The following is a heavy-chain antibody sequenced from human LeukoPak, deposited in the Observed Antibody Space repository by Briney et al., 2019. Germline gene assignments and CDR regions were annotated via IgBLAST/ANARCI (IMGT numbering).Heavy chain of an antibody. CDR1: GGTFSSYA. Sequence: SVKVSCKASGGTFSSYAISWVRQAPGQGLEWMGWISAYNGNTNYAQKLQGRVTMTTDTSTSTAYMELGSLRSDDTAVYYCARTPYYYDSSGYYGDYYYGMDVWGQGTTVTVSS. CDR3: ARTPYYYDSSGYYGDYYYGMDV. J-gene: IGHJ6*02. CDR2: ISAYNGNT. D-gene: IGHD3-22*01. V-gene: IGHV1-18*01.